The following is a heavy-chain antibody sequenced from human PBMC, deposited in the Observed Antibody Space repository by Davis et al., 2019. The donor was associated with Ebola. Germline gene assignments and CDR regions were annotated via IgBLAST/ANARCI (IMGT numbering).Heavy chain of an antibody. CDR2: IIPMFGTS. D-gene: IGHD5-12*01. J-gene: IGHJ3*02. CDR1: GGTFSSYA. Sequence: SVKVSCKASGGTFSSYAISWVRQAPGQGLEWMGGIIPMFGTSKYEEKFQNRVTITADESTSTAYMELSSLRSEDTALYYCTTPGGQDSGYDVFDIWGQGTMVTVSS. V-gene: IGHV1-69*13. CDR3: TTPGGQDSGYDVFDI.